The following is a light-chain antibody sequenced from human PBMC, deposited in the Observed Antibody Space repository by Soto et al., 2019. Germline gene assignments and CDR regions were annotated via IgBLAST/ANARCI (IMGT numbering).Light chain of an antibody. V-gene: IGKV3D-20*01. CDR1: QSVSNR. CDR2: DAS. J-gene: IGKJ4*01. Sequence: EIVLTQSPATLSLSPGQRATLSCGASQSVSNRLAWYQQRSGLAPRLLIYDASTWATGIPDRFSGSGSGRDFTLTISRLEPEDSAVYYCQQYAGSPLTFGGGTKVEIK. CDR3: QQYAGSPLT.